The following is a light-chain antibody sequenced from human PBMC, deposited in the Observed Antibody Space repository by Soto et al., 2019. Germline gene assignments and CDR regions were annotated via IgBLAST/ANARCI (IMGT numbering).Light chain of an antibody. Sequence: ETVMTQSPATLSVSPGERATLSCRASQSVSSNLAWYQQKPGQAPRLLIYATSTRATGIPARFSGSGSGTEFTLTITSLQSEDFAIYYCQQYNNWPPWTFGQGTKVEIK. CDR2: ATS. V-gene: IGKV3-15*01. CDR1: QSVSSN. J-gene: IGKJ1*01. CDR3: QQYNNWPPWT.